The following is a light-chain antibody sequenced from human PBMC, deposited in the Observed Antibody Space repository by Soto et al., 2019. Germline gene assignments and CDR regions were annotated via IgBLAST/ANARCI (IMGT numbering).Light chain of an antibody. CDR3: QQYNNWPSP. CDR1: QSVSSN. V-gene: IGKV3-15*01. CDR2: GAS. J-gene: IGKJ1*01. Sequence: EIVMTQSPATLSVSPGERATLSCRASQSVSSNLAWYQQKPGQAPRLLIYGASTRATGIPARFSGSGSGTEFTLTISSLQSEDFAVYYCQQYNNWPSPFGQGT.